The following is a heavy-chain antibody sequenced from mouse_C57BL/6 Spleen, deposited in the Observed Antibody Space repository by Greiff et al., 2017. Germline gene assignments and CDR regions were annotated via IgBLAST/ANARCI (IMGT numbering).Heavy chain of an antibody. J-gene: IGHJ4*01. V-gene: IGHV1-74*01. D-gene: IGHD2-12*01. CDR3: AIDLYYSYRCAVNY. Sequence: QVQLQQPGAELVKPGASVKVSCKASGYTFTSYWMHWVQQRPGQGLEWIGRIHPSDSDTNSNQKFTGKATLTVDKSSSTAYMQLSSLTSAASAVYYCAIDLYYSYRCAVNYWGQGTSVTVSS. CDR2: IHPSDSDT. CDR1: GYTFTSYW.